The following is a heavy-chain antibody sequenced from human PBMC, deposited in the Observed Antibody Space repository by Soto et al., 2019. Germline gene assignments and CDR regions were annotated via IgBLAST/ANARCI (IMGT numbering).Heavy chain of an antibody. CDR3: ARGYCSGGSCYSDY. CDR2: IYYSGST. CDR1: GGSISSGGYY. V-gene: IGHV4-31*03. Sequence: SETLSLTCTVSGGSISSGGYYWSWIRQHPGKGLEWIGYIYYSGSTYYNPSLKSRVTISVDTSKNQFSLKLSSVTAADTAVYYCARGYCSGGSCYSDYWGQGTLVTVSS. D-gene: IGHD2-15*01. J-gene: IGHJ4*02.